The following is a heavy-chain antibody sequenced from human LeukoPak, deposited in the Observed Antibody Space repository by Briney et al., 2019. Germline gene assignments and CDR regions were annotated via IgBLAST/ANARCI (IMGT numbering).Heavy chain of an antibody. V-gene: IGHV1-46*01. D-gene: IGHD2-21*02. Sequence: ASVKVSCKASGYTFTSYYMHWVRQAPGQGLEWMGIINPSGGSTSYAQKIQGRVTMTRDTSTSTVYMELSSLRSEDTAVYYCARDRSWVVVTAISAAHYFDYWGQGTLVTVSS. CDR1: GYTFTSYY. CDR2: INPSGGST. J-gene: IGHJ4*02. CDR3: ARDRSWVVVTAISAAHYFDY.